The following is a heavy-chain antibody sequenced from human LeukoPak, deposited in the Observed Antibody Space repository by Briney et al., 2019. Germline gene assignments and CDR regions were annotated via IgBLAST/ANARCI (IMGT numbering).Heavy chain of an antibody. V-gene: IGHV4-61*01. D-gene: IGHD5-24*01. CDR1: GGSISSGSYY. CDR2: IYYSGST. Sequence: PSETLSLACTVSGGSISSGSYYWSWIRQPPGKGLEWIGYIYYSGSTNYNPSLKSRVTISVDTSKNQFSLKLSSVTAVDTAVYYCARGLRRDGYNMIYYYYMDVWGKGTTVTVSS. CDR3: ARGLRRDGYNMIYYYYMDV. J-gene: IGHJ6*03.